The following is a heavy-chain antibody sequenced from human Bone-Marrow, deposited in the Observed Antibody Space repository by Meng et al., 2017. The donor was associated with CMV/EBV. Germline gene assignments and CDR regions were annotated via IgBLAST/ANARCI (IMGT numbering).Heavy chain of an antibody. D-gene: IGHD3-22*01. CDR3: ARVVEYYFDSSGWTTNWFDP. CDR2: IYSGGST. Sequence: GESLKISCAASGFTVSSNYMSWVRQAPGKGLEWVSVIYSGGSTYYADSVKGRFTISRDNSKNTLYLQMNSLRAEDTAMYYCARVVEYYFDSSGWTTNWFDPWGPGTVVTVSS. J-gene: IGHJ5*02. V-gene: IGHV3-53*01. CDR1: GFTVSSNY.